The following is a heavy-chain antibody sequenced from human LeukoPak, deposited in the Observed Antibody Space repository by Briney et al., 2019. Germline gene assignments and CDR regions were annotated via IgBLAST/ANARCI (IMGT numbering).Heavy chain of an antibody. CDR3: GPKSY. Sequence: GGSLRLSCAASGFMFSNYWMSWVRQAPGKGLEWVANIKPDGSQKYYVDSVKGRFTISRDNAKNLLSLQMNSLRAEDTAVYYCGPKSYWGQGTLVTVSS. CDR1: GFMFSNYW. CDR2: IKPDGSQK. V-gene: IGHV3-7*01. J-gene: IGHJ4*02.